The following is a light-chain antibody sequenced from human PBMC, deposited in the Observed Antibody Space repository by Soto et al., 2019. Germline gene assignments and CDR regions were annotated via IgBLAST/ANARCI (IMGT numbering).Light chain of an antibody. CDR1: SSNIGSNY. CDR2: RNN. J-gene: IGLJ3*02. CDR3: AAWDDSLSGRV. Sequence: QSVLTQAPSASGTPGQRVTISRSGSSSNIGSNYVYWYQQLPGTAPKVLIYRNNQRPSGVPDRFSGSKSGTSASLAISGLRSEDEVDYYCAAWDDSLSGRVFGGGTKLTVL. V-gene: IGLV1-47*01.